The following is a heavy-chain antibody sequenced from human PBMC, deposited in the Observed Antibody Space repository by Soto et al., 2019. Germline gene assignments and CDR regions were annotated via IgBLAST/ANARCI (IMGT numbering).Heavy chain of an antibody. J-gene: IGHJ4*02. Sequence: PSGTLSLTLTVSGGSISSSSFYWGWVRPPPGEGLEWIGSIYYSGSTYYNPSLKSRVTISVDTSKNQFSLKLSSVTAADTAVYYCASPGYSYGFGEDYYFDYWGQGTLVTVSS. CDR2: IYYSGST. CDR1: GGSISSSSFY. D-gene: IGHD5-18*01. CDR3: ASPGYSYGFGEDYYFDY. V-gene: IGHV4-39*01.